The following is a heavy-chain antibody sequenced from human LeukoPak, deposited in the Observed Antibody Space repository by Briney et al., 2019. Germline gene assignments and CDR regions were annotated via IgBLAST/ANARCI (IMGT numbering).Heavy chain of an antibody. Sequence: SVKVSCKASGGTFSSYPFTWVRQAPGQGLEWMGEITPIFGAANYAQTFRGRVTITADESTSTVFMELSSLRSDDTAFYYCARNSRVASTSGLNYWGQGTLVAVSS. J-gene: IGHJ4*02. CDR2: ITPIFGAA. CDR3: ARNSRVASTSGLNY. V-gene: IGHV1-69*01. CDR1: GGTFSSYP. D-gene: IGHD4-23*01.